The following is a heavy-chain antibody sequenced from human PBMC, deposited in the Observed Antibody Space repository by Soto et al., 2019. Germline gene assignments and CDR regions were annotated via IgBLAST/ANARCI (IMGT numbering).Heavy chain of an antibody. CDR2: INGNGDDT. J-gene: IGHJ4*02. V-gene: IGHV3-23*01. D-gene: IGHD1-26*01. CDR1: GFTFSCYA. CDR3: AKRSVSGSYSPFDY. Sequence: GGALRLSCASSGFTFSCYALSWVRQTAGKGLEWISAINGNGDDTYHADSVKGRFTISRDNSKNTLYLQMNSLRAEDTAIYYCAKRSVSGSYSPFDYWGQGTLVTVSS.